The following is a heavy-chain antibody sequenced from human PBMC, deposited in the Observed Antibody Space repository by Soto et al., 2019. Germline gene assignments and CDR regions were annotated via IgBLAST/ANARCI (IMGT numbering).Heavy chain of an antibody. J-gene: IGHJ6*03. CDR3: AKDIVATGYYYYYMDV. V-gene: IGHV3-30*18. CDR1: GFTFSSYG. CDR2: ISYDGSNK. Sequence: GGSLRLSCAASGFTFSSYGMHWVRQAPGKGLEWVAVISYDGSNKYYADSVKGRFTISRDNSKNTLYLQMNSLRAEDTAVYYCAKDIVATGYYYYYMDVWGKGTTVTVSS. D-gene: IGHD2-15*01.